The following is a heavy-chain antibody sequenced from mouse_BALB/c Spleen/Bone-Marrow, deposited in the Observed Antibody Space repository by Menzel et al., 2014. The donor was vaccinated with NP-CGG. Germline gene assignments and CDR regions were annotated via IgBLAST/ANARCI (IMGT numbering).Heavy chain of an antibody. CDR1: GFTFSSYI. CDR3: VRHRYDGYYFDY. J-gene: IGHJ2*01. V-gene: IGHV5-12-2*01. Sequence: EVQRVESGGGLVQPGRSLKLSCAASGFTFSSYIMSWVRQTPEKRLGWVAYISNGGDNTYYPDTVRGRFIISRDNAKNTLCLQMSSLKSGDTAMYYCVRHRYDGYYFDYWGQGTTLTVSS. CDR2: ISNGGDNT. D-gene: IGHD2-14*01.